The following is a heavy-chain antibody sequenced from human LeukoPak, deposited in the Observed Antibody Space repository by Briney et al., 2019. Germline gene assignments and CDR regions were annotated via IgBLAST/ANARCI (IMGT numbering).Heavy chain of an antibody. J-gene: IGHJ4*02. D-gene: IGHD5-24*01. CDR1: GGSISNSSYY. V-gene: IGHV4-39*01. CDR3: ARHGRMGTINPSY. Sequence: SETLSLTCTVSGGSISNSSYYWGWIRQPPGKGLEWIGSMYYSGSTYYNPSLNSRATISVDTSKNQFSLKLSSVTAADTAVYYCARHGRMGTINPSYWGQGTLVTVSS. CDR2: MYYSGST.